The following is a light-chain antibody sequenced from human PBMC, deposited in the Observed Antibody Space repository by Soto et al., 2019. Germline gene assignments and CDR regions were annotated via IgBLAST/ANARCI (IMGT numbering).Light chain of an antibody. V-gene: IGKV1-27*01. CDR3: QKYTSAPFT. J-gene: IGKJ3*01. Sequence: DIQMTQSPSSLSASIGDRVTITCRASQGISNSLAWYQQKPGKVPKLLIYAASTLQSGVPSRFSGSKSGTDFTLTISSLQPEDVATYYCQKYTSAPFTFGPGTKVDFK. CDR2: AAS. CDR1: QGISNS.